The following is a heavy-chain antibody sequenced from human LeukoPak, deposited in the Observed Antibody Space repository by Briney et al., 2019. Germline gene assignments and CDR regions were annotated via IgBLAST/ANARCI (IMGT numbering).Heavy chain of an antibody. CDR3: ARGGSYYYDSSGYEDDYMDV. CDR2: INLDGRET. V-gene: IGHV3-7*01. Sequence: GGSLRLSCAASGFTFSSYWMRWVRQAPGKGLEWVANINLDGRETNYVDSVKGRFTISRDNAKNSLYLQMNSLRAEDTAVYYCARGGSYYYDSSGYEDDYMDVWGKGTTVTVSS. CDR1: GFTFSSYW. J-gene: IGHJ6*03. D-gene: IGHD3-22*01.